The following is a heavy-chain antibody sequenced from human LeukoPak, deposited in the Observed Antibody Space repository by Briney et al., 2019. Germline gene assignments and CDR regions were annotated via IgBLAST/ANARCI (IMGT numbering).Heavy chain of an antibody. Sequence: SGPTLVNPTQTLTLTCTFSGFSLSTSGVAVGWIRQPPGKALEWLALIYWDDDKRYTPSLKSRLSITKDTSKNQVVLTMTNMDPVDTATYYCAHSEDTALVHDAFDIWGQGTMVTVSS. CDR1: GFSLSTSGVA. CDR3: AHSEDTALVHDAFDI. CDR2: IYWDDDK. V-gene: IGHV2-5*02. D-gene: IGHD5-18*01. J-gene: IGHJ3*02.